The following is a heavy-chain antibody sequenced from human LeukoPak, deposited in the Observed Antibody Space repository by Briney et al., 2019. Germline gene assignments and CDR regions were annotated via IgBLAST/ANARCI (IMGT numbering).Heavy chain of an antibody. V-gene: IGHV1-18*04. D-gene: IGHD3-10*01. CDR3: ARDRPLYYYGSGRPETPNY. CDR2: ISAYNGNT. Sequence: ASVKVSCKASGYTFTSYGISWVRQDPGQGLEWMGWISAYNGNTNYAQKLQRRVTMTTDTSTSTAYMELRSLRSDDTAVYYCARDRPLYYYGSGRPETPNYWGQGTLVTVSS. J-gene: IGHJ4*02. CDR1: GYTFTSYG.